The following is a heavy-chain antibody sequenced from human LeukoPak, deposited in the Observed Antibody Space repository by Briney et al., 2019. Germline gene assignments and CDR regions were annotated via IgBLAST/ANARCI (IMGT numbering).Heavy chain of an antibody. V-gene: IGHV3-30*02. CDR3: ATREPFDY. D-gene: IGHD1-14*01. J-gene: IGHJ4*02. Sequence: GGSLRLSCAASGFTFNNYGMHWVRQAPGEGLEWVAFIRYNGNNQYYADSVKGRFTISRDNSKNTLYLQMNSLRAEDTAVYYCATREPFDYWGQGTLVTVSS. CDR1: GFTFNNYG. CDR2: IRYNGNNQ.